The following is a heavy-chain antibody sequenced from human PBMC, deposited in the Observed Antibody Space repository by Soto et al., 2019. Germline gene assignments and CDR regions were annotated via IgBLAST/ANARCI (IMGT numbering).Heavy chain of an antibody. CDR1: GFTFSSYG. Sequence: QVQLVESGGGVVQPGRSLRLSCAASGFTFSSYGMHWVRQAPGKGLEWVAVISYDGSNKYYADSVKGRFTISRDNSKNTLYLQMNSLRAEDTAVYYCAKTRGPIVVVPAAIDFDYWGQGTLVTASS. V-gene: IGHV3-30*18. J-gene: IGHJ4*02. CDR3: AKTRGPIVVVPAAIDFDY. CDR2: ISYDGSNK. D-gene: IGHD2-2*01.